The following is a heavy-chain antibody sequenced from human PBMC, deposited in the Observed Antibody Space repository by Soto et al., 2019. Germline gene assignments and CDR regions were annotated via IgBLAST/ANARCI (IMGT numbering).Heavy chain of an antibody. CDR2: ISVSVGST. CDR1: GFPFAPST. J-gene: IGHJ4*02. V-gene: IGHV3-23*01. CDR3: AKRNVPHSTSNAYFYDH. Sequence: EVQLLQSGGGLVQPGGSLTLSCGVSGFPFAPSTMSWVRQAPGKGLEWVSTISVSVGSTYSAVSVQGRFTLSSDISDNTLFLRMTSLTADDTAIYFCAKRNVPHSTSNAYFYDHWGRGVLVTVSS. D-gene: IGHD3-16*01.